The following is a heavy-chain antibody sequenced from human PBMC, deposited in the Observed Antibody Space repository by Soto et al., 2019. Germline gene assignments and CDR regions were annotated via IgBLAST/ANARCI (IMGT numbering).Heavy chain of an antibody. CDR1: GGSIGSYY. J-gene: IGHJ4*03. CDR3: ARGGGYHDY. V-gene: IGHV4-59*01. D-gene: IGHD1-26*01. Sequence: NPSETLSLTCTVSGGSIGSYYWNWIRQPPGKGLEWIGYINDSGSAHYNPSLKSRVTISVDTFKKQFSLKLTSVTAADTAVYYCARGGGYHDYWGQGTMVTVSS. CDR2: INDSGSA.